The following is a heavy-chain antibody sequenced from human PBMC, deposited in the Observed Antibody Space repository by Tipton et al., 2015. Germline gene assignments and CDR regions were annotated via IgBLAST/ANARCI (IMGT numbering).Heavy chain of an antibody. CDR2: ITWNSVSI. Sequence: RSLRLSCAASGFTFGDYAMHWVRQAPGKGLEWVSGITWNSVSIGYADSVKGRFTISRDNAKNSLYLQMNSLRAEDTAVYYCARRSQLLLFDYWGQGTLVTVSS. CDR3: ARRSQLLLFDY. J-gene: IGHJ4*02. CDR1: GFTFGDYA. V-gene: IGHV3-9*01. D-gene: IGHD2-2*01.